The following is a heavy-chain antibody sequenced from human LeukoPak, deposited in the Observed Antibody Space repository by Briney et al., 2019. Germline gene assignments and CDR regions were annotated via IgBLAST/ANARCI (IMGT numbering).Heavy chain of an antibody. J-gene: IGHJ4*02. D-gene: IGHD5-12*01. CDR2: IYYSGST. CDR3: ARDRWLGY. Sequence: PSQTLSLTCTVSGGSISSGDYFWSWVRQPPGKGLEWIGYIYYSGSTNYNPSLKSRVTISVDTSKNQFSLKLASVTTADTAVYYCARDRWLGYWGQGTLVTVSS. V-gene: IGHV4-61*08. CDR1: GGSISSGDYF.